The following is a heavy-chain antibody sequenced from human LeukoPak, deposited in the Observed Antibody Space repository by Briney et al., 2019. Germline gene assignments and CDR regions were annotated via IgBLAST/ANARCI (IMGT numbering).Heavy chain of an antibody. Sequence: SQTLSLTCAISGDSVSSNRVAWNWIRQTPSRGLEWLARTYYRSKWYHDYAVSVESRITINPDTPKNQFSLQLNSETPEDTAVYYCARDDGYGYFDFWGQGTLVTVSS. D-gene: IGHD5-24*01. CDR2: TYYRSKWYH. J-gene: IGHJ4*02. V-gene: IGHV6-1*01. CDR1: GDSVSSNRVA. CDR3: ARDDGYGYFDF.